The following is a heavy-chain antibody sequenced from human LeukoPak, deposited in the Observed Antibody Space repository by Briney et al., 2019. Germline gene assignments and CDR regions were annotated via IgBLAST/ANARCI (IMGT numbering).Heavy chain of an antibody. CDR2: MNPNSANT. V-gene: IGHV1-8*01. Sequence: ASVKVSCKASGYTFTSYDINWVRQATGHGLEWMGWMNPNSANTGYAQKFQGRVTMTRNTSISTAYMELSSLRSEDTAVYYCARGRVRLRGFALGYYYYMDVWGKGTTVTISS. CDR3: ARGRVRLRGFALGYYYYMDV. J-gene: IGHJ6*03. CDR1: GYTFTSYD. D-gene: IGHD3/OR15-3a*01.